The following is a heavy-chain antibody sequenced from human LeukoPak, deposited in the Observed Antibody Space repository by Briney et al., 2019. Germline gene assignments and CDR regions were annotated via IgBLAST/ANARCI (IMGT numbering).Heavy chain of an antibody. CDR1: GFTFSSYE. Sequence: GGSLRLSCAASGFTFSSYEVIWVRQAPGKGLEWVSYMSSSGTTIHYVDSVKGRFRNSRDNAKNTVYLETNSLRSEDTAVYYCARSLIPLGMDVWGQGTTVTVSS. D-gene: IGHD2-21*01. CDR2: MSSSGTTI. V-gene: IGHV3-48*03. J-gene: IGHJ6*02. CDR3: ARSLIPLGMDV.